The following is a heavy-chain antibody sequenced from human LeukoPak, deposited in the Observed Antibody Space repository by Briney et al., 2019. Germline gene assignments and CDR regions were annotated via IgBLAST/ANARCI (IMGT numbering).Heavy chain of an antibody. CDR3: ARDSYDLYYFDY. Sequence: GGSLRLSCAASGFTFDDYGMSWVRQAPGNGLEWVSGINWNGGSTGYADSVKGRFTISRDNAKNSLYLQMNSLRAEDTALYYCARDSYDLYYFDYWGQGTLVTVSS. V-gene: IGHV3-20*04. J-gene: IGHJ4*02. D-gene: IGHD3-3*01. CDR2: INWNGGST. CDR1: GFTFDDYG.